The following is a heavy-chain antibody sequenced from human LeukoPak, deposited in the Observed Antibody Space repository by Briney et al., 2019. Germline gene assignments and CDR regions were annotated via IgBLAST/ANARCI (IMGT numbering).Heavy chain of an antibody. CDR1: GGSISSYY. V-gene: IGHV4-59*08. D-gene: IGHD6-19*01. Sequence: KPSETLSLTCTVSGGSISSYYWSWIRQPPGKGLEWIGYIYYSGSTNYNPSLKSRVTISVDTSKNQFSLKLTSVTAADTAVYYCARTRRGSGGSVEDWGQGTQVTVSS. J-gene: IGHJ4*02. CDR2: IYYSGST. CDR3: ARTRRGSGGSVED.